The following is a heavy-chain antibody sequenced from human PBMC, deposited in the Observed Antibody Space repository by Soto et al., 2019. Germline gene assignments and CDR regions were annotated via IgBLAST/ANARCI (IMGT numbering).Heavy chain of an antibody. D-gene: IGHD6-13*01. Sequence: QLQLQESGPGLVKPSETLSLTCTVSGGSISSSSYYWGWIRQPPGKGLEWIGSIYYSGSTYYNPYLKSRVTISVDTSKNQFSLKLSSVTAADTAVYYCARQIGYSSSWFSYWGQGTLVTVSS. CDR3: ARQIGYSSSWFSY. V-gene: IGHV4-39*01. J-gene: IGHJ4*02. CDR2: IYYSGST. CDR1: GGSISSSSYY.